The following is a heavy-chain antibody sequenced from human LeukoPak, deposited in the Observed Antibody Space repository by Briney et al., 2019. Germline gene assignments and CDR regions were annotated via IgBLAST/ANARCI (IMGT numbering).Heavy chain of an antibody. CDR1: GGSFSGYY. CDR2: INHSGST. CDR3: ARVYCSSTSCYWGDY. Sequence: SETLSPTCAVYGGSFSGYYWSWIRQPPGKGLEWIGEINHSGSTNYNPSLKSRVTISVDTSKNQFSLKLSSVTAADTAVYYCARVYCSSTSCYWGDYWGQGTLVTVSS. D-gene: IGHD2-2*01. V-gene: IGHV4-34*01. J-gene: IGHJ4*02.